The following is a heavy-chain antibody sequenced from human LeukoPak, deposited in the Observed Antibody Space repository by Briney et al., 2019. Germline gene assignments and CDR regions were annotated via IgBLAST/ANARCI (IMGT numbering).Heavy chain of an antibody. J-gene: IGHJ4*02. CDR2: IRGNGGNT. CDR1: GFTFSSYA. Sequence: GGSLRLSCAASGFTFSSYAMSWVRQAPGKGLEWVSLIRGNGGNTYYADSVKGRFTISRDDSKSIAYLQMNSLKTEDTAVYYCTRGTAAGRWGQGTLVTVSS. V-gene: IGHV3-23*01. D-gene: IGHD6-13*01. CDR3: TRGTAAGR.